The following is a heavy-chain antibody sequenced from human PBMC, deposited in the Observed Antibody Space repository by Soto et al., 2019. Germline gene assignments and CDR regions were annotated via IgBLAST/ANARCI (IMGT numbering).Heavy chain of an antibody. CDR3: ARDSWGYSYGPAGPLYYYYGMDV. J-gene: IGHJ6*02. D-gene: IGHD5-18*01. CDR2: IYYSGST. CDR1: GGSISSGGYY. Sequence: SETLSLTCTVSGGSISSGGYYWSWIRQHPGKGLEWIGYIYYSGSTYYNPSLKSRVTISVDTSKNQFSLKLSSVTAADTAVYYCARDSWGYSYGPAGPLYYYYGMDVWGQGTTVTVSS. V-gene: IGHV4-31*03.